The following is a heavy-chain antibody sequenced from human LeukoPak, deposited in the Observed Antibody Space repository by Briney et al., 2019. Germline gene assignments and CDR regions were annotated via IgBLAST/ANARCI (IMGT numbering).Heavy chain of an antibody. CDR1: GFTFSSYS. V-gene: IGHV3-74*01. CDR2: INNEGTTT. Sequence: PGGSLRLSCAASGFTFSSYSMNWVRQAPGEGLVWVSRINNEGTTTNYADSVKGRFTISRDNAKHTLYPQMNSLRGEDTAVYYCHSVTYYDSRAPGDYWGERTLVTVSS. J-gene: IGHJ4*02. CDR3: HSVTYYDSRAPGDY. D-gene: IGHD3-16*01.